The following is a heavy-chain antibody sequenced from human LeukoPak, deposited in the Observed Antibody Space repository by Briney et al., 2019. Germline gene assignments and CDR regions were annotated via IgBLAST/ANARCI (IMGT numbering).Heavy chain of an antibody. J-gene: IGHJ5*02. D-gene: IGHD3-10*01. V-gene: IGHV4-59*01. CDR2: IYYSGST. CDR1: GGSISSYY. CDR3: ARVGPRGNWFDP. Sequence: SETLSLTCTVSGGSISSYYWSWIRQPPGKGLEWIGYIYYSGSTNYNPSLKSRVTISVDTSKNQFSLKLSSVTAADTAVYYCARVGPRGNWFDPWGQGTLVTVSS.